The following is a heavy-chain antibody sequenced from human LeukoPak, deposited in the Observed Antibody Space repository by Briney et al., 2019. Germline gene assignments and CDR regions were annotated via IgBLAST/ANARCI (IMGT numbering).Heavy chain of an antibody. V-gene: IGHV3-23*01. CDR2: ISGSGGST. CDR1: GFTFSSYA. J-gene: IGHJ5*02. CDR3: AKVSAPNYGSGSFFDWFDP. Sequence: GGSLRLSCAASGFTFSSYAMSWVRQAPGKGLEWVSAISGSGGSTYYADSVKGRFTISRDNSKNTLYLQMNSLRAEDTAVYYCAKVSAPNYGSGSFFDWFDPWGQGTLVTVSS. D-gene: IGHD3-10*01.